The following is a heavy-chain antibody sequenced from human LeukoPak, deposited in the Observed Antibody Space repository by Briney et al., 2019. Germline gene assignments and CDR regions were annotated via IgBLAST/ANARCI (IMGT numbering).Heavy chain of an antibody. CDR2: IVVGSGNT. J-gene: IGHJ4*02. V-gene: IGHV1-58*01. CDR3: AADGNRDGYPGY. Sequence: SVKVSCKASGFTFTSSAVQWVRQARGQRLEWIGWIVVGSGNTNHAQEFHERVTITRDMSTTTTYMELSNLRSEDTAFYYCAADGNRDGYPGYWGQGTLVTVSS. CDR1: GFTFTSSA. D-gene: IGHD5-24*01.